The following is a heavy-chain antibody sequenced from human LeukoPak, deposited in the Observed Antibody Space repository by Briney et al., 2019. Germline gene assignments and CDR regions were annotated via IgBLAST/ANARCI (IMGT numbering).Heavy chain of an antibody. Sequence: GRSLRLSCAASGFTFSTYWMHWVRQAPGNGLVWVSRSNSDGSTTTYADSVKGRFTISRDNAKITLYLQMNSLRVEDTAVYYCVRSLLGRDDYGGQGTLVSVSS. CDR1: GFTFSTYW. CDR3: VRSLLGRDDY. CDR2: SNSDGSTT. V-gene: IGHV3-74*01. J-gene: IGHJ4*02. D-gene: IGHD1-26*01.